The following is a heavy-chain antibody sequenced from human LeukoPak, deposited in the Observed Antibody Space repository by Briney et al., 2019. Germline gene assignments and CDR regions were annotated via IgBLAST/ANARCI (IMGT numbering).Heavy chain of an antibody. D-gene: IGHD2-15*01. Sequence: ASVKVSCKASGYTFTSYGISWVRQAPGQGLEWMGWISAYNGNTNYAQKLQGRVTMTRNTSISTAYMELSSLRSEDTAVYYCARGSRGRYCSGGSCYSLPTSYYYYGMDVWGQGTTVTVSS. CDR2: ISAYNGNT. CDR3: ARGSRGRYCSGGSCYSLPTSYYYYGMDV. CDR1: GYTFTSYG. V-gene: IGHV1-18*01. J-gene: IGHJ6*02.